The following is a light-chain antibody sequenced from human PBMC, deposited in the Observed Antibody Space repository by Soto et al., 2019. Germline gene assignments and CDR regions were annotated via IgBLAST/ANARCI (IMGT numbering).Light chain of an antibody. V-gene: IGLV2-14*01. J-gene: IGLJ2*01. Sequence: QSALTQPASVSGSPGQSITISCTGTSSDVGGYNYGSWYQQHPGKAPKLMIYEVSNRPSGVSNRFSGSKSGNTASLTISGLHAEDDADYYCSSNTSSINLVVFGGGTNLTVL. CDR2: EVS. CDR3: SSNTSSINLVV. CDR1: SSDVGGYNY.